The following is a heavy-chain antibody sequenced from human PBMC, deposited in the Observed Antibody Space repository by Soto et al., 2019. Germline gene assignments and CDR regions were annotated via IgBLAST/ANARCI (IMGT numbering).Heavy chain of an antibody. Sequence: ASVKVSCKSSGYKFISHSITWLRQAPGQGLEWMGRISAYNGNTNYAQKVQGRVTMTTDTSTNTAYMELRSLRSDDTAVYYCARGAFCGGAPGCRDMDVWGQGTTVTVSS. CDR1: GYKFISHS. V-gene: IGHV1-18*01. CDR2: ISAYNGNT. J-gene: IGHJ6*02. CDR3: ARGAFCGGAPGCRDMDV. D-gene: IGHD2-21*01.